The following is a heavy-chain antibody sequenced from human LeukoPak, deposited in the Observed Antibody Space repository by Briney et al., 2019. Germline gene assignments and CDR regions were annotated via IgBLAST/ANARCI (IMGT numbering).Heavy chain of an antibody. J-gene: IGHJ3*02. D-gene: IGHD4/OR15-4a*01. Sequence: GGSLRLSCAVSGCTSSNAWMCWVHQAPGKGLEWVGRIKSKTDGGTRDYAAPVKGRFTISRDDSKNTLYLQMNSLKTEDTAVYYCTTFDYAAFLIWGQGTMVTVSS. CDR1: GCTSSNAW. CDR3: TTFDYAAFLI. CDR2: IKSKTDGGTR. V-gene: IGHV3-15*01.